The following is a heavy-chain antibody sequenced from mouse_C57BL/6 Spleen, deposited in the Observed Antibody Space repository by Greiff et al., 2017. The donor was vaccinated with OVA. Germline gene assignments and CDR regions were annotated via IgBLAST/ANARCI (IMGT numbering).Heavy chain of an antibody. CDR2: IHPNSGST. J-gene: IGHJ2*01. CDR3: ALYYYVSSYNY. V-gene: IGHV1-64*01. CDR1: GYTFTSYW. D-gene: IGHD1-1*01. Sequence: QVQLQQPGAELVKPGASVKLSCKASGYTFTSYWMHWVKQRPGQGLEWIGMIHPNSGSTNYNEKFKSKATLTVDKSSSTAYMQLSSLTSEDSAVYYCALYYYVSSYNYWGQGTTLTVSS.